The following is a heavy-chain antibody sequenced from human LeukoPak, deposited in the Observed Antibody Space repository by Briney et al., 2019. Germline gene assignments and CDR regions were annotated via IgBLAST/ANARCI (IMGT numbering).Heavy chain of an antibody. CDR1: GGTFSSYT. CDR3: AREATVTTNYYYGMDV. V-gene: IGHV1-69*04. CDR2: IIPILGIA. D-gene: IGHD4-17*01. Sequence: SVKVSCKASGGTFSSYTISWVRQAPGQGLEWMGRIIPILGIANYAQKFQGRVTITADKSTSTAYMELSSLRSEDTAVYYCAREATVTTNYYYGMDVWGQGATVTVSS. J-gene: IGHJ6*02.